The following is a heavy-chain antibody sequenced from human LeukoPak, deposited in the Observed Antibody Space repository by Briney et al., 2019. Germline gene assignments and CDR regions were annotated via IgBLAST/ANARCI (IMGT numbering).Heavy chain of an antibody. CDR1: GGSISSYY. CDR2: LYYSGST. CDR3: ARGGSGISNAFDI. D-gene: IGHD3-10*01. Sequence: SETLSLTCTVFGGSISSYYWSWIRQPPGKGLEWIGYLYYSGSTNSNPSLKSRVTMSVDTSKNQLSLKLRSVTAADTAVYYCARGGSGISNAFDIWGQGTMVTVSS. V-gene: IGHV4-59*01. J-gene: IGHJ3*02.